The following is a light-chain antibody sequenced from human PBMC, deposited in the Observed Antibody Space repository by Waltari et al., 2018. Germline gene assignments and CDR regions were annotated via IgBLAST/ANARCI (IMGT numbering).Light chain of an antibody. J-gene: IGLJ3*02. CDR3: CSYVGPNTFWV. V-gene: IGLV2-11*01. Sequence: QSALTQPRSVSGSPGQPVTLSCTGTSSDVGGYNYVSWYQQDPGKAPQLIIDDIKNRPAGVPDRFSGSKSGNTASLTISGVQAEDEADYYCCSYVGPNTFWVFGGGTKLTVL. CDR2: DIK. CDR1: SSDVGGYNY.